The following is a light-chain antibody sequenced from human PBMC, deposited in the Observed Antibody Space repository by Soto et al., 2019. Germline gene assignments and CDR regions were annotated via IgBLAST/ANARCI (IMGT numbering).Light chain of an antibody. V-gene: IGLV2-23*01. CDR2: EGS. CDR1: NSDVGSYNL. J-gene: IGLJ3*02. CDR3: CSYAGTSGAHWV. Sequence: QSALTQPASVSGSPGQSITICCTGTNSDVGSYNLVSWYQHHPGKAPKLMVYEGSRRPSGVSNRFSGSKSGNTASLTISGLQAEDEADYFCCSYAGTSGAHWVFGGGTKLTVL.